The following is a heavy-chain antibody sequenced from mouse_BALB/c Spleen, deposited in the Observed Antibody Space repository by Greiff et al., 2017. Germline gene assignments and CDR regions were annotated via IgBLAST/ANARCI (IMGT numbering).Heavy chain of an antibody. CDR1: GFTFSSYA. Sequence: EVQVVESGGGLVKPGGSLKLSCAASGFTFSSYAMSWVRQTPEKRLEWVATISSGGSYTYYPDSVKGRFTISRDNAKNTLYLQMSSLRSEDTAMYYCARRYGNYENAMDYWGQGTSVTVSS. D-gene: IGHD2-1*01. CDR3: ARRYGNYENAMDY. J-gene: IGHJ4*01. V-gene: IGHV5-9-3*01. CDR2: ISSGGSYT.